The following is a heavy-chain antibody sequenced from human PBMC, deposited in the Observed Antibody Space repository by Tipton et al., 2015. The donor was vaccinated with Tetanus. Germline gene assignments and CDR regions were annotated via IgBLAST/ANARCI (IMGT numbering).Heavy chain of an antibody. Sequence: TLSLTCTVSGDSISSYYWNWIRQSPVKGLEWIGYINSGSTHYNPSLKSRVTISVDTSKNQFSLKLTSVNTADTAVYFCARDELFFSGGEDHAAFDIWGQGTLVTVSS. CDR1: GDSISSYY. CDR2: INSGST. V-gene: IGHV4-59*01. D-gene: IGHD3-10*01. J-gene: IGHJ3*02. CDR3: ARDELFFSGGEDHAAFDI.